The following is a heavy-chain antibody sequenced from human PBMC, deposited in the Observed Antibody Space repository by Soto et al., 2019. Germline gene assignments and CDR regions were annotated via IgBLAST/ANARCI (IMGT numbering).Heavy chain of an antibody. CDR3: AKRQSGSYYAAFEV. J-gene: IGHJ3*01. Sequence: EAQLLESGGGLAQPGGTLRLSCAASGFTFSTYPMAWVRQAPGKGLESVSTIHGSGETAYYADSVKGRFTISRDNSKNTVYLQMDSLRAEDTAIYYCAKRQSGSYYAAFEVWGQGTVVTVSS. D-gene: IGHD1-26*01. V-gene: IGHV3-23*01. CDR1: GFTFSTYP. CDR2: IHGSGETA.